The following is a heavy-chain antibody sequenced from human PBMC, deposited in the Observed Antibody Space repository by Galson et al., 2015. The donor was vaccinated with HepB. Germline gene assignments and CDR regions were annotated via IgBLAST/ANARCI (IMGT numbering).Heavy chain of an antibody. CDR3: AIRSCGGMTRFDY. CDR1: TYTFTTYC. CDR2: INPSSGST. J-gene: IGHJ4*02. D-gene: IGHD2-2*01. Sequence: SLRLSCTASTYTFTTYCMHWVRQAPGKGLEWLAIINPSSGSTSYAHTVQGRVTISRDTAKNTVYLQMSSLRPDDTAVYYCAIRSCGGMTRFDYWGQGTLVTVSS. V-gene: IGHV1-46*01.